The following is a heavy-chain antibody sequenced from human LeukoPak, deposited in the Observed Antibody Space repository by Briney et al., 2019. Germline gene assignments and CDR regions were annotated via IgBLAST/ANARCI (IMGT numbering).Heavy chain of an antibody. Sequence: GRSLRLSCAASGFTFSSYGMHWVRQAPGKGLEWVAVISYDGSNKYYADSVKGRFTISRDNSKNTLYLQMNSLRAEDTAVYYCAKNTGSGGSCLQHWGQGTLVTVSS. D-gene: IGHD2-15*01. CDR2: ISYDGSNK. V-gene: IGHV3-30*18. CDR3: AKNTGSGGSCLQH. CDR1: GFTFSSYG. J-gene: IGHJ1*01.